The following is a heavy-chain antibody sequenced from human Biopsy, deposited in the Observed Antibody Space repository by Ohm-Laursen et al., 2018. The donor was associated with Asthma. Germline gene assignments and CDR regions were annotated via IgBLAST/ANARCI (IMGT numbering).Heavy chain of an antibody. CDR3: ARGYSGSDRIVYYYSGLEV. D-gene: IGHD5-12*01. CDR2: LIPVLGTP. CDR1: GDSFSNYA. Sequence: ESSVKVSCKASGDSFSNYAISWVRQAPGQGLEWMGGLIPVLGTPDHAQMVEGRVTITADESTSTAYMELSSLSSEDTAVYYCARGYSGSDRIVYYYSGLEVWGQGTTVTVSS. J-gene: IGHJ6*02. V-gene: IGHV1-69*01.